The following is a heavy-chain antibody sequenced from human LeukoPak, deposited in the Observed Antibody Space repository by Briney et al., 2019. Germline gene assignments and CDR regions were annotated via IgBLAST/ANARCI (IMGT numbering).Heavy chain of an antibody. CDR3: QTGGHHDFWSGHPDGEFDY. J-gene: IGHJ4*02. CDR2: ISHDSSNK. Sequence: GGSLRLSCAASGFTFSSYSMHWVRQAPGKGLEWVAVISHDSSNKFYTGSVRGRFSISRDNSKNTLYLQMSSLKVEDTAVYYCQTGGHHDFWSGHPDGEFDYWGQGTLVTVSS. CDR1: GFTFSSYS. D-gene: IGHD3-3*01. V-gene: IGHV3-30-3*01.